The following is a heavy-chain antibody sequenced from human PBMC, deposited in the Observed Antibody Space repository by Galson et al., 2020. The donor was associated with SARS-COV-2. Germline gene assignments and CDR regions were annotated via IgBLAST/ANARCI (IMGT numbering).Heavy chain of an antibody. CDR1: GTSISSGSYS. D-gene: IGHD4-17*01. V-gene: IGHV4-30-2*01. J-gene: IGHJ3*02. CDR3: ARLQYGEDAPEAFDI. CDR2: ISHSGGT. Sequence: SQTLSLTCAVSGTSISSGSYSWNWIRQPPGKGLEWIGYISHSGGTYYNPSLKSRVTISGDRSKNQFSLRLSSVTAADTAVYYCARLQYGEDAPEAFDIWGPGTRGTVAS.